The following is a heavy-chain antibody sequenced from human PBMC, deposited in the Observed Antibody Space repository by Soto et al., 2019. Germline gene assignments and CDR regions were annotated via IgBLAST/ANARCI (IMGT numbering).Heavy chain of an antibody. J-gene: IGHJ5*02. CDR1: GYSFTSYG. CDR2: INTYNGNT. CDR3: AREPAAGDWFDP. V-gene: IGHV1-18*01. Sequence: ASVKVSCKASGYSFTSYGITWVRQAPGQGLEWKGWINTYNGNTNYAQKLQGRVTMTTDTSTSTAYLELRSLRSDDTAVYYCAREPAAGDWFDPWGQGTLVTVSS. D-gene: IGHD6-13*01.